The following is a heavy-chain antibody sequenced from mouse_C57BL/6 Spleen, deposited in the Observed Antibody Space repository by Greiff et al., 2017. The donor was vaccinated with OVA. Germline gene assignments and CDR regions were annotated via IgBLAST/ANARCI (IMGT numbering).Heavy chain of an antibody. CDR2: INPYNGGT. J-gene: IGHJ3*01. Sequence: EVHLVESGPVLVKPGASVKMSCKASGYTFTDYYMNWVKQSHGKSLEWIGVINPYNGGTSYNQKFKGKATLTVDKSSSTAYMELNSLTSEDSAVYYCARGGNYVWFAYWGQGTLVTVSA. D-gene: IGHD2-1*01. CDR3: ARGGNYVWFAY. V-gene: IGHV1-19*01. CDR1: GYTFTDYY.